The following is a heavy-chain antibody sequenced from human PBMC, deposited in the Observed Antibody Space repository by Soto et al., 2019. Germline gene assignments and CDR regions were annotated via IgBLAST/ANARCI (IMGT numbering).Heavy chain of an antibody. Sequence: QVQLVQSGAEVKKPGSSVKVSCKASGGTFSSYTISWVRQAPGQGLEWMGRIIPILGIANYAQKFQGRVTITADKFTSTAYMELSSLRSEDTAVYYCARDFIAGGLDYWGQGTLVTVSS. V-gene: IGHV1-69*08. CDR2: IIPILGIA. D-gene: IGHD6-13*01. J-gene: IGHJ4*02. CDR1: GGTFSSYT. CDR3: ARDFIAGGLDY.